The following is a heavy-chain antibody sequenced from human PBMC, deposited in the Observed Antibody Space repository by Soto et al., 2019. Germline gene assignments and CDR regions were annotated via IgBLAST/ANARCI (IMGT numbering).Heavy chain of an antibody. V-gene: IGHV3-21*01. CDR3: ARMGIGIAVATYYYYGMDV. D-gene: IGHD6-19*01. CDR1: GFTFSSYS. J-gene: IGHJ6*02. Sequence: EVQLVESGGGLVQPGGSLRLSCAASGFTFSSYSMNWVRQAPGKGLEWVSSISSSSSYIYYADSVKGRFTISRDNAKNSLYLQMNSLRAEDTAVYYCARMGIGIAVATYYYYGMDVWGQGTTVTVSS. CDR2: ISSSSSYI.